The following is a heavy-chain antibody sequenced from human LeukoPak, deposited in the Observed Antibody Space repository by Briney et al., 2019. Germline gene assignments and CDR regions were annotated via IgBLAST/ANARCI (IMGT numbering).Heavy chain of an antibody. CDR1: GFTFSSYA. CDR2: ISGSGGST. Sequence: PGESLRLSCAASGFTFSSYAMSWVRQAPGKGLEWVSAISGSGGSTYYADSVKGRVTISRDNSKNTLYLQMNSPRAEDTAVYYCAKEEGASGYPGWYYFDYWGQGTLVTVSS. J-gene: IGHJ4*02. D-gene: IGHD3-22*01. CDR3: AKEEGASGYPGWYYFDY. V-gene: IGHV3-23*01.